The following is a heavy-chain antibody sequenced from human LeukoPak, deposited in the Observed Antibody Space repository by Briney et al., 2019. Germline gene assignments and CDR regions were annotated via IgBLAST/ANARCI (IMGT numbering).Heavy chain of an antibody. J-gene: IGHJ6*02. V-gene: IGHV3-7*01. CDR3: ARGRPDYYGSGTYYPYFYGLDV. CDR1: GFTFSSYW. Sequence: PGGSLRLSCAASGFTFSSYWMSWVRQAPGKGLEWVANIKQDGSEKYYVDSVKGRFTISRDNAKNSLFLQMNNLRAEDTAVYYCARGRPDYYGSGTYYPYFYGLDVWGQGTTVTVS. D-gene: IGHD3-10*01. CDR2: IKQDGSEK.